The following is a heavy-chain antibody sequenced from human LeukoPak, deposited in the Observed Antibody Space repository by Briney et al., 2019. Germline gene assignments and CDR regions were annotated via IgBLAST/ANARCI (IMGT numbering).Heavy chain of an antibody. CDR1: GYTFTGYY. J-gene: IGHJ4*02. Sequence: ASVKVSCKASGYTFTGYYIHWVRQAPGQGLEWMGWINPNSGGTNYAQKFQGRVTMTRDTSISAAYMELSRLRSDDAAVYYCAIDRIFLEWGNYYFDYWGQGTLVTVSS. CDR2: INPNSGGT. V-gene: IGHV1-2*02. D-gene: IGHD1-1*01. CDR3: AIDRIFLEWGNYYFDY.